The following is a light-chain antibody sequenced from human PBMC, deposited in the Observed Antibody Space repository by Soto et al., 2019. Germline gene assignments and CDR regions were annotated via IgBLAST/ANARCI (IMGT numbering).Light chain of an antibody. CDR1: SSDVGGYNY. CDR3: CSYAGSYNLEV. V-gene: IGLV2-11*01. CDR2: DVS. Sequence: QSVLTQPRSVSGSPGQSVTISCTGTSSDVGGYNYVSWYQQHPGKAPKLMIYDVSKRPSGVPDRFSGSKSGNTASLTISGLQAEDEADYYCCSYAGSYNLEVFGTGTKVTV. J-gene: IGLJ1*01.